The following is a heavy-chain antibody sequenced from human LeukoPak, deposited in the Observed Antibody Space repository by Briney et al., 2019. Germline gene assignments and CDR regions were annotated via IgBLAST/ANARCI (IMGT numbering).Heavy chain of an antibody. Sequence: SESLSLACPLAAPSITSYYRSWIRQPPGKGLECIGNIYYNESTNYIPTLKSRVIISVDTYKNQFSLKLSSVTAADTAVYYCARHFVVLDYWGQGTLVTVSS. V-gene: IGHV4-59*08. CDR3: ARHFVVLDY. D-gene: IGHD2-21*01. J-gene: IGHJ4*02. CDR2: IYYNEST. CDR1: APSITSYY.